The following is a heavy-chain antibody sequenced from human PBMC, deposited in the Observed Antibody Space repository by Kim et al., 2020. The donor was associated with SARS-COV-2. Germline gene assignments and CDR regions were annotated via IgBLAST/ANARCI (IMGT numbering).Heavy chain of an antibody. Sequence: SETLSLTCVVYGGSLSGYSLHWIRQPPGKGLEWIGEIHHSGGTKSSPSLKSRGTMSIETSKNQFSLRLTSVTAADSAVYFCARGHVGVVPVPILGLGPFYYYYNMDVWGRGATVTVSS. V-gene: IGHV4-34*01. CDR3: ARGHVGVVPVPILGLGPFYYYYNMDV. J-gene: IGHJ6*03. CDR2: IHHSGGT. CDR1: GGSLSGYS. D-gene: IGHD3-10*02.